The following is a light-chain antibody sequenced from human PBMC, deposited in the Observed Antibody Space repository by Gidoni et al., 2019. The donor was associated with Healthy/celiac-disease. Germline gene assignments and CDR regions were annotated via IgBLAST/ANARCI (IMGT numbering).Light chain of an antibody. Sequence: EIVLTQSPGTLSLSLGERATLSCRASQSVSSSYLAWYQQKPGQAHRLLIYGASSRATGIPDRFSGSGSGTDFTLTISRLEPEDFAVYYCQQYGSSPTFGQGTKVEIK. CDR1: QSVSSSY. V-gene: IGKV3-20*01. CDR3: QQYGSSPT. CDR2: GAS. J-gene: IGKJ1*01.